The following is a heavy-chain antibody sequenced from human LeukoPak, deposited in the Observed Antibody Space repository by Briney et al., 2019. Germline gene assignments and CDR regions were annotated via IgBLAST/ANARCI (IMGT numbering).Heavy chain of an antibody. V-gene: IGHV1-69*13. J-gene: IGHJ4*02. CDR1: GGTFSSYA. D-gene: IGHD3-22*01. CDR2: IIPIFGTA. CDR3: ASTDRHYYDSSGYLDY. Sequence: GASVKVSCKASGGTFSSYAISWVRQAPGQGLEWMGGIIPIFGTANYAQKFQGRVTITADESTSTAYMELSSLRSEDTAVYYCASTDRHYYDSSGYLDYWGQGTLVTVSS.